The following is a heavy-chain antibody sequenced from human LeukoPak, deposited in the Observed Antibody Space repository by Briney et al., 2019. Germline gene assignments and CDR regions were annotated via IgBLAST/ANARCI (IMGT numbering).Heavy chain of an antibody. CDR2: INHSGST. J-gene: IGHJ4*02. D-gene: IGHD3-22*01. Sequence: SETLSLTCAVYGGSFSGYFWNWIRQPPGKGPEWIGEINHSGSTNYNPSLKSRITISIDMSKNQFSLKLNSVTAADTAVYYCASGGYYDTSGYRPNDYWGQGTLVTVSS. V-gene: IGHV4-34*01. CDR1: GGSFSGYF. CDR3: ASGGYYDTSGYRPNDY.